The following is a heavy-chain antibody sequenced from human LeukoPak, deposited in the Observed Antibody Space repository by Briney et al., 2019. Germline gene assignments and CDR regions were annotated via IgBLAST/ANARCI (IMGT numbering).Heavy chain of an antibody. Sequence: SVKVSCKASGGTFSSYAISWVRQAPGQGLKWMGRIIPIFGTANYAQKFQGRVTITTDESTSTAYMELSSLRSEDTAVYYCARTPPDGYNRYYFDYWGQGTLVTVSS. J-gene: IGHJ4*02. D-gene: IGHD5-24*01. V-gene: IGHV1-69*05. CDR3: ARTPPDGYNRYYFDY. CDR2: IIPIFGTA. CDR1: GGTFSSYA.